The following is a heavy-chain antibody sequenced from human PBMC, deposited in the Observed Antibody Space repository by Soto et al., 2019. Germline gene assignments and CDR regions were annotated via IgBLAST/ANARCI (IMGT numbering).Heavy chain of an antibody. Sequence: GGSLRLSCAASGFTVSSNYMSWVRQAPGKGLEWVSVIYSGGSTYYEDLVKGRFNISRHNSKNTLYLQMNSLRAEDTAVYYCARARIAVAGKGNFDYWGQGTLVTVSS. J-gene: IGHJ4*02. CDR2: IYSGGST. CDR1: GFTVSSNY. D-gene: IGHD6-19*01. CDR3: ARARIAVAGKGNFDY. V-gene: IGHV3-53*04.